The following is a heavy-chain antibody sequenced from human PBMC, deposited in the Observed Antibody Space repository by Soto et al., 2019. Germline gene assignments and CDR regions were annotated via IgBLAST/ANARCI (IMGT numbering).Heavy chain of an antibody. CDR3: ARMGDDYGTFDY. CDR2: MNAYNGNT. Sequence: ASVKVSCKASGYTFTSYDINWVRQATGQGLEWMGWMNAYNGNTNYAQKLQGRVTMTTDTSTSTAYMELRSLRSDDTAVYYCARMGDDYGTFDYWGQGTLVTVSS. CDR1: GYTFTSYD. J-gene: IGHJ4*02. V-gene: IGHV1-18*01. D-gene: IGHD4-17*01.